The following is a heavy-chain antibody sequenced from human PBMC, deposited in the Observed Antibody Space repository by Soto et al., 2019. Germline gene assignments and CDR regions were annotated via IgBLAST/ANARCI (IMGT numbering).Heavy chain of an antibody. CDR2: INSSGRA. J-gene: IGHJ6*02. Sequence: SETLSLTCTVSGGSVNSGSHHWNWIRQPPGKGLEWIGYINSSGRAYYKPSLKSRVSISIDTSKNQFSLRLTSVTVADTAVYFCASFSTLGKGYGVDVWGQGTTVTVSS. D-gene: IGHD3-3*02. V-gene: IGHV4-30-4*01. CDR1: GGSVNSGSHH. CDR3: ASFSTLGKGYGVDV.